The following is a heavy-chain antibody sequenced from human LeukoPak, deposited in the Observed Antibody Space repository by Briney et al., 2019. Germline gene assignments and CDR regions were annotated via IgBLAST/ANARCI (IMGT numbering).Heavy chain of an antibody. Sequence: SVKVSCKASGGTFSSYAISWVRQAPGQGLEWMGGIIPIFGTANYAQKFQGRVTITADKSTSTAYMELSRLRSDDTAVYYCARSSIIAAAGPYYFDYWGQGTLVTVSS. D-gene: IGHD6-13*01. CDR3: ARSSIIAAAGPYYFDY. J-gene: IGHJ4*02. CDR2: IIPIFGTA. V-gene: IGHV1-69*06. CDR1: GGTFSSYA.